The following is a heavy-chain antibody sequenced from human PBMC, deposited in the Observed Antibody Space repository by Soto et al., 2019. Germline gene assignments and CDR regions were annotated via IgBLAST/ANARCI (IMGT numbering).Heavy chain of an antibody. CDR2: ISAYNGNT. J-gene: IGHJ5*02. V-gene: IGHV1-18*01. Sequence: ASVKVSCKASGYTFTGYGISWVRQAPGQGLEWMGWISAYNGNTNYAQKLQGRVTMTTDTSTSTAYMELRSLRSDDTAVYYCARDRPLGPQYCSSTSCYGGYNWFDPSGQGTLGTGSS. CDR1: GYTFTGYG. D-gene: IGHD2-2*01. CDR3: ARDRPLGPQYCSSTSCYGGYNWFDP.